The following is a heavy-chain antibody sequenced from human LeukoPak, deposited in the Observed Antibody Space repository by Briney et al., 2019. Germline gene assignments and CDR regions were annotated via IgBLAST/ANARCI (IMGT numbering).Heavy chain of an antibody. D-gene: IGHD3-3*01. CDR2: IRGKANSYAT. CDR3: TTQHDFWSGYSLYYYYYYMDV. J-gene: IGHJ6*03. Sequence: PGGSLKLSCAASGFTFSGSAMHWVRQASGKGLEWVGRIRGKANSYATAYAASVKGRFTISRDDSKDTAYLQMNSLKTEDTAVYYCTTQHDFWSGYSLYYYYYYMDVWGKGTTVTVSS. CDR1: GFTFSGSA. V-gene: IGHV3-73*01.